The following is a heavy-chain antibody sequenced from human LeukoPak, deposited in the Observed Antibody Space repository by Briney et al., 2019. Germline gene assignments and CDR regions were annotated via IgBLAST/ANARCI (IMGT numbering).Heavy chain of an antibody. D-gene: IGHD5-12*01. V-gene: IGHV5-51*01. Sequence: GESLKISCKGSGYSFTSYWIGWVRQMPGKGLEWMGIIYPGDSDTRYSPSFQGQVTISADKSISTAYLQWRSLKASDTAMYYCARRPLGESRGYNYFDYWGQGTLVTVSS. CDR2: IYPGDSDT. CDR1: GYSFTSYW. J-gene: IGHJ4*02. CDR3: ARRPLGESRGYNYFDY.